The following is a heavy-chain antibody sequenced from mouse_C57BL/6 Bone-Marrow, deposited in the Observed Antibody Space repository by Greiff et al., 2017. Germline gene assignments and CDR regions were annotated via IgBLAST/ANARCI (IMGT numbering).Heavy chain of an antibody. CDR2: INPSDSDT. CDR1: GYTFTSYW. CDR3: AIYGIDYAYDGDYYAMDY. J-gene: IGHJ4*01. V-gene: IGHV1-74*01. Sequence: VQLQQPGAELVMPGASVKLSCKASGYTFTSYWMHWVKQRPGQGLEWIGRINPSDSDTNYNQKFKGKATLTVDKSSSTAYMQLSSLTSEDSAVYYCAIYGIDYAYDGDYYAMDYWGQGTSVTVSS. D-gene: IGHD2-2*01.